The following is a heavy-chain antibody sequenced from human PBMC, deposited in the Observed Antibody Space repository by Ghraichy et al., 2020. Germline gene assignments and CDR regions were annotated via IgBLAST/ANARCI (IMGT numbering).Heavy chain of an antibody. CDR3: ARNRAYYYYYMDV. CDR1: GFTVSSNY. Sequence: GESLNISCAASGFTVSSNYMSWVRQAPGKGLEWVSVIYSGGSTYYADSVKGRFTISRHNSKNTLYLQMNSLRAEDTAVYYCARNRAYYYYYMDVWGKGTTVTVSS. V-gene: IGHV3-53*04. J-gene: IGHJ6*03. CDR2: IYSGGST.